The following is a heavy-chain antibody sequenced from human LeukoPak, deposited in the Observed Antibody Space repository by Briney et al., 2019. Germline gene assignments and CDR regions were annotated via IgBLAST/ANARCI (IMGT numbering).Heavy chain of an antibody. Sequence: GGSLRLSCAASGFTFSSYAMNWVRQAPGKGLEWISSISGSGDNTYYADSVKGRFTISRDNSKNTLYLQMNSLRAEDTAVYYCAKDGGVGYSYGYEGYFDYWGQGTLVTVSS. CDR2: ISGSGDNT. D-gene: IGHD5-18*01. J-gene: IGHJ4*02. V-gene: IGHV3-23*01. CDR1: GFTFSSYA. CDR3: AKDGGVGYSYGYEGYFDY.